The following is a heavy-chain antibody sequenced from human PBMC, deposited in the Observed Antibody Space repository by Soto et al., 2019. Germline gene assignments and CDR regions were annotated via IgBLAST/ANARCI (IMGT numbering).Heavy chain of an antibody. J-gene: IGHJ6*02. CDR3: ARGGEVPGHDLIYYDGVDV. D-gene: IGHD5-12*01. V-gene: IGHV4-31*03. Sequence: QVQLQESGPGLVKPSQTLSLSCTVSGGSISSAAYYWYWIRQHPGEGLEWIVFMYYDASTYYNPSLKSRVTISIDTSKHQLSLKLRSVAAPGTAVYYWARGGEVPGHDLIYYDGVDVWGQGTTVTVSS. CDR1: GGSISSAAYY. CDR2: MYYDAST.